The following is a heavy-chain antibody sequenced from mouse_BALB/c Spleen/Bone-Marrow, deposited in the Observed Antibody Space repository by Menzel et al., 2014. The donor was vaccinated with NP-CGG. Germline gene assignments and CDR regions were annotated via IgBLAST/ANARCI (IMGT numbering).Heavy chain of an antibody. Sequence: EVMLVESGGGLVKPGGSLKLSCAASGFAFSRYDMSWVRQTPEKRLEWVAYITNGGDNTYYPDTVKGRFTISRDNAKNTLYRQMSSLNFEDTAMYYCVRHKNYYARDYWGQGTSVTVAS. CDR2: ITNGGDNT. CDR3: VRHKNYYARDY. J-gene: IGHJ4*01. V-gene: IGHV5-12-1*01. CDR1: GFAFSRYD.